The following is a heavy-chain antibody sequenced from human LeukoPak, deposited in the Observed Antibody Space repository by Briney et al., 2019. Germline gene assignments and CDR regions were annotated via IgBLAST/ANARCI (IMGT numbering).Heavy chain of an antibody. CDR1: GFTFTTYR. D-gene: IGHD6-19*01. V-gene: IGHV3-23*01. CDR2: ISGMGGRT. CDR3: AKTVADHDY. J-gene: IGHJ4*02. Sequence: GGCLRLSCADSGFTFTTYRMTWVRQAPGKGLEWVAVISGMGGRTYYADSVKGRFTISRDNSDNTLYLQMNSLRVEDTAVYYCAKTVADHDYWGQGTLVTVSS.